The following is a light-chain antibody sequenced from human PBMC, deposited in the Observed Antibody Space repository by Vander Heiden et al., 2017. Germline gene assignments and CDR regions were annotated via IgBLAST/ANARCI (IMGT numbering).Light chain of an antibody. V-gene: IGKV3-15*01. Sequence: EIVITQSPATLSVSPGESATLSCRASQSVSSNLAWYQQKPGQAPRLLIYGASTRATGIPARFSGSGYGTEFTLTISSRQSEDFAVYYCQQHYKWHPYTFGQGTRLEIK. CDR3: QQHYKWHPYT. CDR1: QSVSSN. CDR2: GAS. J-gene: IGKJ2*01.